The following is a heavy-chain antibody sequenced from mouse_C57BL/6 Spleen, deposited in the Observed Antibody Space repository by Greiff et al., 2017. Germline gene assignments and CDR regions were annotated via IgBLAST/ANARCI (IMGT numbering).Heavy chain of an antibody. CDR3: ARCDYDEVYYYAMDY. V-gene: IGHV1-76*01. CDR2: IYPGSGNT. Sequence: VQLQQSGAELVRPGASVKLSCKASGYTFTDYYINWVKQRPGQGLEWIARIYPGSGNTYYNEKFKGKATLTAEKSSSTAYMQLSSLTSEDSAVYFCARCDYDEVYYYAMDYWGQGTSVTVSS. CDR1: GYTFTDYY. D-gene: IGHD2-4*01. J-gene: IGHJ4*01.